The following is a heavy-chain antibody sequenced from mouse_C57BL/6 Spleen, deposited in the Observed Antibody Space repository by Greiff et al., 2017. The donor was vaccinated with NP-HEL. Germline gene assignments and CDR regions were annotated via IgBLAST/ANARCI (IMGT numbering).Heavy chain of an antibody. V-gene: IGHV1-26*01. Sequence: EVQLQQSGLELVKPGASVKISCKASGYTFTDYYMNWVKQSHGKSLEWIGDINPNNGGTSYNQKFKGKATLTVDKSSSTAYMELRSLTSEDSAVYYCARFDYDDLYAMDYWGQGTSVTVSS. CDR1: GYTFTDYY. J-gene: IGHJ4*01. CDR2: INPNNGGT. D-gene: IGHD2-4*01. CDR3: ARFDYDDLYAMDY.